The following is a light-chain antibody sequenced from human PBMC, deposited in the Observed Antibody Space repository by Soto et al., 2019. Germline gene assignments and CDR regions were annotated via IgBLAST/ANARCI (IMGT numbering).Light chain of an antibody. CDR1: QSVSNF. V-gene: IGKV1-5*03. CDR2: KAS. CDR3: QHYASYLEG. J-gene: IGKJ1*01. Sequence: MQVTQAPATLSGSPGDIATLSCRASQSVSNFLAWYQQKPGKAPKLLIYKASTLKSGVPSRFSGSGSGTEFTLTISSLQPDDFGTYYCQHYASYLEGVDQLTKVDIK.